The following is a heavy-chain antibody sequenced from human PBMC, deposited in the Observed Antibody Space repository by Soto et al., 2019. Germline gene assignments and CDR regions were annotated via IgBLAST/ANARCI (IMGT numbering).Heavy chain of an antibody. CDR2: ISTYSGDT. CDR1: GYTVFTYD. CDR3: ARHHGPTTSENWFDP. J-gene: IGHJ5*02. D-gene: IGHD5-12*01. V-gene: IGHV1-18*01. Sequence: ALVKVSCKASGYTVFTYDISCVRQAPGQVLEWMGWISTYSGDTKYAQKFQGRVTMTTDTSTTTAYLELRSLRSDDTAVYYCARHHGPTTSENWFDPWGQGTLVTVSS.